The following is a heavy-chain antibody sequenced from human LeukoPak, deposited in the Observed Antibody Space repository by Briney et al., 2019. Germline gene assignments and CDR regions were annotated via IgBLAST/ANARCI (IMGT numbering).Heavy chain of an antibody. CDR2: ISSSSSYI. Sequence: GGSLRLSCAASGFTFSSYSMNWVRQAPGKGLEWVSSISSSSSYIYYADSVKGRFTISRDNAKNSLYLQMNSLRAEDTAVYYCASWYYGAYYMDVWGKGTTVTVSS. CDR1: GFTFSSYS. V-gene: IGHV3-21*01. D-gene: IGHD3-16*01. J-gene: IGHJ6*03. CDR3: ASWYYGAYYMDV.